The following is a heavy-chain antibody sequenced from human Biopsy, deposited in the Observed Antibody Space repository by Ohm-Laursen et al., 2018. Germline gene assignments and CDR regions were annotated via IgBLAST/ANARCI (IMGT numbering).Heavy chain of an antibody. CDR2: MSYGESA. Sequence: GTLSLTCTVSGGSISSSSYFWGWIRQTPGKGLEWIGSMSYGESARYLPSLKSRVTLSVDTSKNQLSLSLSSVTAADTATYFCARGSYGDNAGAFDVWGQGTVVTVSS. CDR3: ARGSYGDNAGAFDV. V-gene: IGHV4-39*01. CDR1: GGSISSSSYF. J-gene: IGHJ3*01. D-gene: IGHD4/OR15-4a*01.